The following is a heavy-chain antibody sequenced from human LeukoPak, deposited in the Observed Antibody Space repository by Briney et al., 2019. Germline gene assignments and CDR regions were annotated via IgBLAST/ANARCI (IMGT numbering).Heavy chain of an antibody. J-gene: IGHJ5*02. D-gene: IGHD2-2*01. Sequence: GGSLRLSCAASGFTFSSYEMNWVRQAPGKGLEWVAYISSSGSNIYYADSVKGRFTISRDNAKTSLYLQMNSLRAEDTAVYYCARDRGRLYCSSTSCPGWFDPWGQGTLVTVSS. CDR3: ARDRGRLYCSSTSCPGWFDP. CDR1: GFTFSSYE. CDR2: ISSSGSNI. V-gene: IGHV3-48*03.